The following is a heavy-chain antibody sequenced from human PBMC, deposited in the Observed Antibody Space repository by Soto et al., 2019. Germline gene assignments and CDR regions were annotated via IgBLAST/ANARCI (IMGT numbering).Heavy chain of an antibody. J-gene: IGHJ4*02. CDR1: SGFTFSSHW. D-gene: IGHD2-8*01. Sequence: GGSLRLSCAASSGFTFSSHWMHWVRQAPGKGLVWVSRISSDGTSTNYADSVKGRFTISRDNAKNTLYLQMNSLRAEDTAVYYCARPDCTNGVCYSDYWGQGTLVTVSS. V-gene: IGHV3-74*01. CDR2: ISSDGTST. CDR3: ARPDCTNGVCYSDY.